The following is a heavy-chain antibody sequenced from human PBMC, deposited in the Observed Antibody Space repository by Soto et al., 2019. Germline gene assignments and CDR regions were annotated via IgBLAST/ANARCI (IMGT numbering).Heavy chain of an antibody. D-gene: IGHD3-10*01. CDR1: GFTVSSNY. J-gene: IGHJ6*02. Sequence: EVQLVESGGGLVQPGGSLRLSCAASGFTVSSNYMSWVRQAPGKGLEWVSVIYSGGSTYYADSVKGRFTISRDNSKNTRYLQMNSLRAEETAVYYCARDPGLGYYYGMDVWGQGTTVTVSS. V-gene: IGHV3-66*01. CDR2: IYSGGST. CDR3: ARDPGLGYYYGMDV.